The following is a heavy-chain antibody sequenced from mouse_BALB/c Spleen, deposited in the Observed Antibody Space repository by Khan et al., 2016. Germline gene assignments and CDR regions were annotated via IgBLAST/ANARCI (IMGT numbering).Heavy chain of an antibody. CDR3: ASYYDYDGGFAY. CDR2: IWGDGST. D-gene: IGHD2-4*01. V-gene: IGHV2-6-7*01. Sequence: VQLQESGPGLVAPSQSLSITCTVSGFSLTGFSVNWVRQPPGKGLEWLGMIWGDGSTDYNSALKSRLSISKDNSKSQVFLKMNSLQTDDTARYDCASYYDYDGGFAYWGQGTLVTVSA. CDR1: GFSLTGFS. J-gene: IGHJ3*01.